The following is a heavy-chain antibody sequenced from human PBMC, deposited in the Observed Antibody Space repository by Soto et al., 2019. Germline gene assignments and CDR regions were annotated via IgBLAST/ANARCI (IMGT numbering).Heavy chain of an antibody. Sequence: QVQLQESGPGLVKPSETLSLTCTVSGGSISSYYWSWIRQPPGKGLEWIGYIYYSGSTNYNPSLKSRVTISVDTSKNQFSLKLSSVTAADTAVYYCARPGTSYGMDVWGQGTTVTVSS. D-gene: IGHD1-1*01. CDR2: IYYSGST. J-gene: IGHJ6*02. CDR3: ARPGTSYGMDV. CDR1: GGSISSYY. V-gene: IGHV4-59*08.